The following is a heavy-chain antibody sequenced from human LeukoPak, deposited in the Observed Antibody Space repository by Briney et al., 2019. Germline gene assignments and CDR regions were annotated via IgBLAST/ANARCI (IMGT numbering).Heavy chain of an antibody. CDR2: IDYSGGSS. V-gene: IGHV3-23*01. Sequence: PGGSLRLSCTVSGFTLSSYEMSWIRQAPGKGLEWVSSIDYSGGSSYYADSVKGRFTISRDKAKNSLYLQMNSLRAEDTAVYYCARDWRQLAPGAFDIWGQGTMVTVSS. J-gene: IGHJ3*02. D-gene: IGHD6-6*01. CDR3: ARDWRQLAPGAFDI. CDR1: GFTLSSYE.